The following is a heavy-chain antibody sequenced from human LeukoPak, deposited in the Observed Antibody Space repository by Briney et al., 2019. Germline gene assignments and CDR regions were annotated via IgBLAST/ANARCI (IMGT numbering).Heavy chain of an antibody. V-gene: IGHV3-53*01. Sequence: PGGSLRLSCAVSGLPLRKYGIHWVRQAPGKGLEWVAGVYSGCSTYYADSVKGRFTISRDNSKNTLYLQMNSLRAEDTAVYYCARERSYYDSSGYDAFDIWGQGTMVTVSS. CDR3: ARERSYYDSSGYDAFDI. CDR1: GLPLRKYG. J-gene: IGHJ3*02. CDR2: VYSGCST. D-gene: IGHD3-22*01.